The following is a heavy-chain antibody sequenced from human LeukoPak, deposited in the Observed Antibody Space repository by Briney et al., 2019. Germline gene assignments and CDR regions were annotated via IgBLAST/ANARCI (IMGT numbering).Heavy chain of an antibody. CDR3: AKSMKPDFWSGYSWHYFDF. V-gene: IGHV3-30*18. Sequence: GSLRLSCAASGFTFSSYGMHWVRQAPGKGLEWVAVISYDGSNKYSADSVKGRFTISRDNSKNTLYLQMTSLRAEDTAVYYCAKSMKPDFWSGYSWHYFDFWGQGTLVTVSS. J-gene: IGHJ4*02. D-gene: IGHD3-3*01. CDR1: GFTFSSYG. CDR2: ISYDGSNK.